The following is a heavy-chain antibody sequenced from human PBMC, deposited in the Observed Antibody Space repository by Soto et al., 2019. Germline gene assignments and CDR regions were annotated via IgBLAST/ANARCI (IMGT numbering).Heavy chain of an antibody. CDR2: IIPIFGTA. V-gene: IGHV1-69*13. CDR1: GGTFSSYA. Sequence: ASVKVSCKASGGTFSSYAISWVRQAPGQGLEWMGGIIPIFGTANYAQKFQGRVTITADESTSTAYMELSSLRSEDTAVYYCASAIVVVTAARGHYYYYGMDVWGQGTKVTVSS. D-gene: IGHD2-2*01. J-gene: IGHJ6*02. CDR3: ASAIVVVTAARGHYYYYGMDV.